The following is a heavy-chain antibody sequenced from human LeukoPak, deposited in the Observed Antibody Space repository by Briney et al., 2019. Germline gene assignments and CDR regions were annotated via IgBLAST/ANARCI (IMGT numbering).Heavy chain of an antibody. CDR2: IYYSGST. D-gene: IGHD5-24*01. V-gene: IGHV4-39*02. J-gene: IGHJ4*02. CDR3: ARDGYNYGWDY. Sequence: PSETLSLTCTVSGGSISSSSYYWGWIRQPPGTGLEWIGSIYYSGSTYYNPSLKSRVTISVDTSKNQFSLKLSSVTAADTAVYYCARDGYNYGWDYWGQGTLVTVSS. CDR1: GGSISSSSYY.